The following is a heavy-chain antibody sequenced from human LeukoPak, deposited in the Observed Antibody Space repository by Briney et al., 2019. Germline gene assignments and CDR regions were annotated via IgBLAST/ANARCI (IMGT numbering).Heavy chain of an antibody. J-gene: IGHJ4*02. CDR1: GGSFSGYY. V-gene: IGHV4-30-4*08. CDR3: ARVDCSGGSCYYFDY. D-gene: IGHD2-15*01. Sequence: PSETLSLTCAVYGGSFSGYYWSWIRQPPGKGLEWIGYIYYSGSTYYNPSLKSRVTISVDTSKNQFSLKLSSVTAADTAVYYCARVDCSGGSCYYFDYWGQGTLVTVSS. CDR2: IYYSGST.